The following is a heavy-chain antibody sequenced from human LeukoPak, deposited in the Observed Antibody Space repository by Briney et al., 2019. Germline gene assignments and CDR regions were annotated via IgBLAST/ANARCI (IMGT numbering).Heavy chain of an antibody. CDR3: ARHFGVISKGVYYYYYGLDV. D-gene: IGHD3-3*01. CDR2: VYSGGST. J-gene: IGHJ6*02. CDR1: GFTVSTIY. Sequence: GGSLRLSCAASGFTVSTIYMSWVRQAPGKGLEWVSVVYSGGSTYYADPVKGRFTISRDTSKNTLYLQMSSLRAEDTAVYYCARHFGVISKGVYYYYYGLDVWGQGTTVTVSS. V-gene: IGHV3-66*04.